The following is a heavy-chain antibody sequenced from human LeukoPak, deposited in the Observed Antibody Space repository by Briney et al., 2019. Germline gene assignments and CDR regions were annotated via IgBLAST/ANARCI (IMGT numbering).Heavy chain of an antibody. V-gene: IGHV4-59*11. D-gene: IGHD6-13*01. J-gene: IGHJ4*02. Sequence: SETLSLTCTVSGGSISSHHWSWIRQPPGKGLEWIGYIYYSGSTNYKPSLKSRVTISVDTSKNQFSLKLSSVTAADTAVYYCARDRYSSSWYDGDYWGQGTLVTVSS. CDR1: GGSISSHH. CDR2: IYYSGST. CDR3: ARDRYSSSWYDGDY.